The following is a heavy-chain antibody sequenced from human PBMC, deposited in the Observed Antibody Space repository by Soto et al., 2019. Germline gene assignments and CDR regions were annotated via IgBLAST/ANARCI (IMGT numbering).Heavy chain of an antibody. Sequence: EVQVLESGGGLVQPGGPLRLSCAASGFTFSNYAMSWVRQAPGKGLECVSAITGSGGITSYADSVKGRFTISRDNSNNTLYLQINSLRAEDTAVYYCAKTYSGSYWGLFDYWGQGTLVTVSS. CDR1: GFTFSNYA. CDR3: AKTYSGSYWGLFDY. J-gene: IGHJ4*02. V-gene: IGHV3-23*01. CDR2: ITGSGGIT. D-gene: IGHD1-26*01.